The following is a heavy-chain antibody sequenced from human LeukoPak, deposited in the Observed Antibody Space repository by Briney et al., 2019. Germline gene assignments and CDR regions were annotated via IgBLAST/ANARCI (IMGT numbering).Heavy chain of an antibody. CDR1: GGSFSNYY. J-gene: IGHJ4*02. Sequence: KTSETLSLTCAVYGGSFSNYYWSWLRQPPGKGLEWIGEINHAGITKYNPSLKSRVTMSIDTSKNQFSLKLSSVTAADTAVYYCARFSYSSGWYRSNYWGQGTLVTVSS. D-gene: IGHD6-19*01. V-gene: IGHV4-34*01. CDR2: INHAGIT. CDR3: ARFSYSSGWYRSNY.